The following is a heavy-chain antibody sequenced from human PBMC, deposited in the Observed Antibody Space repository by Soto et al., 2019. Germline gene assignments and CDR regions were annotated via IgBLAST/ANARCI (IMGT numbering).Heavy chain of an antibody. D-gene: IGHD6-13*01. CDR2: ISYSGST. Sequence: SEPLSLTCAVSGDSISSYYWGWIRQPPGKGLEWMGYISYSGSTNYNPSLKSRVTISSDTTKNQLSLKLTSVTAADTAVYHCARGYATSWYTYYFDYWGQGALVTVSS. J-gene: IGHJ4*02. CDR3: ARGYATSWYTYYFDY. V-gene: IGHV4-59*08. CDR1: GDSISSYY.